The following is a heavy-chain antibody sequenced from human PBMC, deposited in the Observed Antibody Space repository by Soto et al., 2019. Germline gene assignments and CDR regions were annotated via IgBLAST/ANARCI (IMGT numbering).Heavy chain of an antibody. Sequence: ASVKVSFKASGYTFSTYGFSWVRQAPGQGLEWMGWIGADNGDTNYAQNFQGRVTMTTDTSTTTSYMELRSLTSDDTAVYFCARDWKGAEGFDPWGQGTLVTVSS. CDR1: GYTFSTYG. V-gene: IGHV1-18*01. CDR3: ARDWKGAEGFDP. J-gene: IGHJ5*02. CDR2: IGADNGDT. D-gene: IGHD1-1*01.